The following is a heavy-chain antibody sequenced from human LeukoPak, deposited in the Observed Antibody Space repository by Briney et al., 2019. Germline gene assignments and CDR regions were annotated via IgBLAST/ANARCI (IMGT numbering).Heavy chain of an antibody. V-gene: IGHV4-30-4*01. J-gene: IGHJ6*02. CDR1: GGSISSGDYY. CDR3: AREIQGRWLQFGYYYYGMDV. Sequence: SQTLSLTCTVSGGSISSGDYYWSWIRQPPGKGLEWIGYIYYSGSTYYNPSLKSRVTISVDTSKNQFSLKLSSVTAADTAVYYCAREIQGRWLQFGYYYYGMDVWGQGTTVTVSS. D-gene: IGHD5-24*01. CDR2: IYYSGST.